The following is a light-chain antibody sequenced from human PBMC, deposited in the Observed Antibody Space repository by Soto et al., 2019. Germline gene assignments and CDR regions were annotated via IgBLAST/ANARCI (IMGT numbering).Light chain of an antibody. Sequence: EIVLTQSPGTLSLSPGERATLSCRASQSVSSSFLAWYQHKPGQPPRLLIYGASSRAAGIPDRFSGSGSGTDFTLTISRLEPEDFAVYYCQQYNNWPRLTFGGGTKVDI. J-gene: IGKJ4*01. V-gene: IGKV3-20*01. CDR3: QQYNNWPRLT. CDR1: QSVSSSF. CDR2: GAS.